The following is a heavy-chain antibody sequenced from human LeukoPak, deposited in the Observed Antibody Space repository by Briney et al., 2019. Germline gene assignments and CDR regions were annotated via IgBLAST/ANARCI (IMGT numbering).Heavy chain of an antibody. CDR2: IYYSGRT. V-gene: IGHV4-59*01. Sequence: SXTLSLTCTVSGGSISSYYWSWIRQPPGKGLEWIGYIYYSGRTNYNTSLKRRVNISVDTSKNQFSLKLSSVTAADTAVYYCARSFSGSYVPDYWGQGTLVTVSS. CDR3: ARSFSGSYVPDY. J-gene: IGHJ4*02. CDR1: GGSISSYY. D-gene: IGHD1-26*01.